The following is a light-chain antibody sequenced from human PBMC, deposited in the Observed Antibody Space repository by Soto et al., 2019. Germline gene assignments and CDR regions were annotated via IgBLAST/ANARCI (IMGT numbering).Light chain of an antibody. V-gene: IGLV1-40*01. J-gene: IGLJ1*01. CDR2: GNS. CDR1: SSNIGAGYD. CDR3: QSYDSSLSARYV. Sequence: HSALTQPPSVSGAPGQRVTISCTGSSSNIGAGYDVHWYQQLPGTAPKLLIYGNSNRPSGVPDRFSGSKSGTSASLAITGLQAEDEADYYCQSYDSSLSARYVFGTGTKVTVL.